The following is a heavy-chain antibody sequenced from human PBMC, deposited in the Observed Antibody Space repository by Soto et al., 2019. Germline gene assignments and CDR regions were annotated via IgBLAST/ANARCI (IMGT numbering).Heavy chain of an antibody. J-gene: IGHJ5*02. CDR1: GGSISSADYY. CDR3: ARHPSDFWFDP. V-gene: IGHV4-30-4*01. D-gene: IGHD2-21*02. CDR2: IYYSGST. Sequence: SETMSLTCTVSGGSISSADYYWRWIRQPPGKGLEWIGYIYYSGSTYYNPSLKSRVTISVDTSKNQFSLKLSSVTAADTAVYYCARHPSDFWFDPWGQGTLVTVSS.